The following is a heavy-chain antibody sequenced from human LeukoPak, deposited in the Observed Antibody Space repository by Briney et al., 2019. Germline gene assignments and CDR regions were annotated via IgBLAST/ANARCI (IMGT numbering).Heavy chain of an antibody. Sequence: ASVKVSCKASGYTFTDYLINWVRQSPGQGLEWVGAISTKNGYTRLAQKFQGRVAMTKDTSANTIYMDLKSQTFDDTAVYYCAREKLWFGEFPFDNWGQGTVVSVSS. CDR1: GYTFTDYL. J-gene: IGHJ4*02. CDR3: AREKLWFGEFPFDN. V-gene: IGHV1-18*01. D-gene: IGHD3-10*01. CDR2: ISTKNGYT.